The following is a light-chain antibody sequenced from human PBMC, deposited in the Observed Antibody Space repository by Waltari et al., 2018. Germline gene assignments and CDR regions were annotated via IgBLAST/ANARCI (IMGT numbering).Light chain of an antibody. CDR3: MQGQQFPFT. Sequence: IVLTQPPLSLSVPFGQPASISSQSRQSLLHSEGTTYLYWYLQKSGQSPQLLMYEVSSRSSGVPDRFSGSGSGTEFTLKISRVEAEDIGIYFCMQGQQFPFTFGPGTKLDIK. J-gene: IGKJ3*01. CDR2: EVS. CDR1: QSLLHSEGTTY. V-gene: IGKV2-29*02.